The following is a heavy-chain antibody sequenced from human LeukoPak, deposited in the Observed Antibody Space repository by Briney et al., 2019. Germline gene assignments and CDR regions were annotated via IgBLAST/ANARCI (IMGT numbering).Heavy chain of an antibody. CDR2: IYTSGST. Sequence: SQTLSLTCTVSGGSISSGSYYWSWIRQPAGKGLEWIGRIYTSGSTNYNPSLKSRVTISVDTSKNQFSLKLGSVTAADTAVYYCAREAGDSGSPGDYWGQGTLVTVSS. D-gene: IGHD1-26*01. J-gene: IGHJ4*02. V-gene: IGHV4-61*02. CDR3: AREAGDSGSPGDY. CDR1: GGSISSGSYY.